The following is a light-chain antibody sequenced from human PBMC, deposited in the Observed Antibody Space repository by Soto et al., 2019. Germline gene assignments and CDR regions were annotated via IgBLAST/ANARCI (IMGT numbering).Light chain of an antibody. CDR2: DAS. CDR1: QSVRSK. V-gene: IGKV3-15*01. Sequence: EIVMTQSPATLSVSPGERATLSCRASQSVRSKLAWYQQKPGQAPRLLIYDASTRATGIPARFSGSGSGTEFTLTISSLQSEDFAVYYCQPYNNWPPITFGQGTRLE. CDR3: QPYNNWPPIT. J-gene: IGKJ5*01.